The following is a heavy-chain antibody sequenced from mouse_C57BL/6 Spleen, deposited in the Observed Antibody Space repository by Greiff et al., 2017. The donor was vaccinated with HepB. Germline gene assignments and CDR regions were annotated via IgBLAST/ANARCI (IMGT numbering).Heavy chain of an antibody. Sequence: EVQLQESGGGLVKPGGSLKLSCAASGFTFSSYAMSWVRQTPEKRLEWVATISDGGSYTYYPDNVKGRFTISRDNAKNNLYLQMSHLKSEDTAMYYCARSPYDGSPDYYAMDYWGQGTSVTVSS. CDR3: ARSPYDGSPDYYAMDY. CDR2: ISDGGSYT. J-gene: IGHJ4*01. D-gene: IGHD2-3*01. CDR1: GFTFSSYA. V-gene: IGHV5-4*01.